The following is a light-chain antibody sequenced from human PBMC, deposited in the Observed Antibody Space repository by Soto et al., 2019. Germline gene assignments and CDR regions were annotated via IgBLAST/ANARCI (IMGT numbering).Light chain of an antibody. CDR3: LHTDRFPWT. V-gene: IGKV1-12*01. Sequence: DIHMTQSPSSVSASVGDRVTINCRASQGISSWLAWYQQKPGKAPNLLMHATSILQSGVPSRFSGSGSGTEFTLNIIIPQPEDFGTYYCLHTDRFPWTFGQGTKVEIK. CDR1: QGISSW. CDR2: ATS. J-gene: IGKJ1*01.